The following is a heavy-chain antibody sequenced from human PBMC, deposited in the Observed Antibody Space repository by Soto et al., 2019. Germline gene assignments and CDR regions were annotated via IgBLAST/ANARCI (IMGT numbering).Heavy chain of an antibody. Sequence: SETLSLTCTVSGGSISSGDYYWSWIRQPPGKGLEWIGYIYYSGSTYYNPSLKSRVTISVDTSKNQFSLKLSSVTAADTAVYYCARDRGIDHFDYWGQGTLVTVSS. CDR2: IYYSGST. D-gene: IGHD1-26*01. CDR1: GGSISSGDYY. CDR3: ARDRGIDHFDY. V-gene: IGHV4-30-4*01. J-gene: IGHJ4*02.